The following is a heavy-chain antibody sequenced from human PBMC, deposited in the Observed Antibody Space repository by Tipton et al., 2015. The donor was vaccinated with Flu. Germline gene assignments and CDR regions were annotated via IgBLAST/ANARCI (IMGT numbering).Heavy chain of an antibody. CDR2: IYTSGST. J-gene: IGHJ2*01. V-gene: IGHV4-4*07. CDR1: GGSISSYY. D-gene: IGHD6-13*01. CDR3: ARDTAAAGTLWYFDL. Sequence: TLSLTCTVSGGSISSYYWSWIRQPAGKGLEWIGRIYTSGSTNYNPSLKSRVTMSVDTSKNQFSLKLSSVTAADTAVYYWARDTAAAGTLWYFDLWGRGTLVTVSS.